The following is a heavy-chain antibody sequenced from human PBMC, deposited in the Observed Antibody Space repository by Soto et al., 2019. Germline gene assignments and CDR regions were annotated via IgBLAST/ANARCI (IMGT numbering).Heavy chain of an antibody. V-gene: IGHV1-69*13. CDR1: GGTFSSYA. J-gene: IGHJ6*02. CDR3: ASGEIDQLLLYHYYGMDV. D-gene: IGHD2-2*01. Sequence: SVKVSCKASGGTFSSYAISWVRQAPGQGLEWMGGIIPIFGTANYAQKFQGRVTITADESTSTAYMELSSLRSEDTAVYYCASGEIDQLLLYHYYGMDVWGQGTTVTVSS. CDR2: IIPIFGTA.